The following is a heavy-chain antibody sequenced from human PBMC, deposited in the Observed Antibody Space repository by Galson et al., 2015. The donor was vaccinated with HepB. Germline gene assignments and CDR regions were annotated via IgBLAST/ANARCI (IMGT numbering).Heavy chain of an antibody. CDR1: GYTFTSYY. J-gene: IGHJ4*02. CDR2: INPSGGST. Sequence: SVKVSCKASGYTFTSYYMHWVRQAPGQGLEWMGIINPSGGSTSYAQKFQGRVTMTRDTSTSTVYMELSSLRSEDTAVYYCARAPPYGDYDGTLDYWGQGTLVTVSS. D-gene: IGHD4-17*01. V-gene: IGHV1-46*01. CDR3: ARAPPYGDYDGTLDY.